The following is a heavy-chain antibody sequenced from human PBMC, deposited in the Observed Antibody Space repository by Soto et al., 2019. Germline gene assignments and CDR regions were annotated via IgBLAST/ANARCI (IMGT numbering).Heavy chain of an antibody. CDR2: INPNRGGT. J-gene: IGHJ4*02. CDR3: AREEGITMIVVVTPGGWFDY. Sequence: QVQLVQSGAEVKKPGASVKVSCKASGYTFTGYYMHWVRQAPGQGLEWMGWINPNRGGTNYAQKFQGRVTMTRDTSISTAYMELSRLRSDDTAVYYCAREEGITMIVVVTPGGWFDYWGQGTLVTVSS. V-gene: IGHV1-2*02. CDR1: GYTFTGYY. D-gene: IGHD3-22*01.